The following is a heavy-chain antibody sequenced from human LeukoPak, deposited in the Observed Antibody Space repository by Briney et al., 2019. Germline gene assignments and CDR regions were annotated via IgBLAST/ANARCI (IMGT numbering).Heavy chain of an antibody. J-gene: IGHJ6*02. Sequence: SETLSLTCTVSGGSISDYYWSWLRQPPGKGLDWIGWIFGSGSSNYNPSLKSRLTISVDTSKNQFSLKLSSVTAADTAVYYCARSGYYYYYGMDVWGQGTTVTVSS. V-gene: IGHV4-4*09. D-gene: IGHD3-10*01. CDR2: IFGSGSS. CDR1: GGSISDYY. CDR3: ARSGYYYYYGMDV.